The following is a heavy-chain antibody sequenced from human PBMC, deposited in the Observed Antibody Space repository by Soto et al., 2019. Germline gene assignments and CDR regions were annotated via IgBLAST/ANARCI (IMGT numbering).Heavy chain of an antibody. D-gene: IGHD3-10*01. CDR2: ISARNGDT. CDR3: ARVQVLPNPAADF. Sequence: QAHLVQSGAEVRKPGASVKVSCKASGYTFTTYGLIWVRQAPGQHLEWLGWISARNGDTKYAQGFQGRVTLTRDTSKATAYMDLMNLRSDDTAVYFCARVQVLPNPAADFWGQGTLVTVSS. V-gene: IGHV1-18*04. J-gene: IGHJ4*02. CDR1: GYTFTTYG.